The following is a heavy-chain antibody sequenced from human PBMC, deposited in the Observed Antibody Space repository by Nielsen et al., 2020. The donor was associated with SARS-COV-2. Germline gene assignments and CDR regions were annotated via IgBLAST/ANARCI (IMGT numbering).Heavy chain of an antibody. Sequence: GESLKISCAASGFTFSSYGMHWVRQAPGKGLEWVAVISYDGSNKYYADSVKGRFTISRDNAKNSLYLQMNSLRAEDTAVYYCATDSGSYYVVDYWGQGTLVTVSS. J-gene: IGHJ4*02. CDR2: ISYDGSNK. D-gene: IGHD1-26*01. V-gene: IGHV3-30*03. CDR1: GFTFSSYG. CDR3: ATDSGSYYVVDY.